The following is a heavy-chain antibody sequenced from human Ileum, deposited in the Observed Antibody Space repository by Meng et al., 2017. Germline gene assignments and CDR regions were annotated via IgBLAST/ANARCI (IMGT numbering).Heavy chain of an antibody. D-gene: IGHD3-3*02. Sequence: QVQLVESGGGVVQPGRSLRLSCAASGFTFSNYAMHWVRQAPGKGLEWVALISYDGSQKFYADSVKGRFTTSRDDSKSTLFLQMDSLTADDTAVYYCGRERRGFYILHWGQGTLVTVSS. CDR1: GFTFSNYA. CDR3: GRERRGFYILH. J-gene: IGHJ4*02. CDR2: ISYDGSQK. V-gene: IGHV3-30*01.